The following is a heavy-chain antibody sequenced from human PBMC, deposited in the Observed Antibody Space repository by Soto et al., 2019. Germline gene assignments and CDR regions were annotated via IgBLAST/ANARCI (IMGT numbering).Heavy chain of an antibody. CDR1: GFTFSSYA. J-gene: IGHJ6*02. CDR3: ARPSIAAAVHYYYYGMDV. CDR2: ISGSGGST. V-gene: IGHV3-23*01. Sequence: PXESLRLSCAASGFTFSSYAMSWVRQAPGKGLEWVSAISGSGGSTYYADSVKGRFTISRDNSKNTLYLQMNSLRAEDTAVYYCARPSIAAAVHYYYYGMDVWGQGTTVTVSS. D-gene: IGHD6-13*01.